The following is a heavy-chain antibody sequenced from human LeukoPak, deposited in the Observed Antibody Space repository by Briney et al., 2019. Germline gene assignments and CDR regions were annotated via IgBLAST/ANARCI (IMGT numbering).Heavy chain of an antibody. CDR1: GFTVSSYW. Sequence: GGSLRLSCAASGFTVSSYWMNWVRQAPGKGLVWVSRISRDGRTTSYADSVKGRFTISRDNAKSTLSLQMNSLRGEDTAVYYCGREDRIVLGNDAFDIWGQGTMVTVSS. CDR3: GREDRIVLGNDAFDI. CDR2: ISRDGRTT. J-gene: IGHJ3*02. V-gene: IGHV3-74*01. D-gene: IGHD2-8*01.